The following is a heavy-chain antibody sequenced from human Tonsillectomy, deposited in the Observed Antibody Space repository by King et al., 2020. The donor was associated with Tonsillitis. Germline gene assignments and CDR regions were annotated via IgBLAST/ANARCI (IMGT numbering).Heavy chain of an antibody. CDR3: AKGSARIMFTLGGFDP. CDR2: ITSSGGSP. V-gene: IGHV3-23*04. Sequence: VQLVESGGGLVQPGGSLRLSCEVSGFTFSSYAMSWVRQAPGKGLEWVSGITSSGGSPYYADSVKGRFTISRDNSRNTMYLQMNNLRAEDTAVYYCAKGSARIMFTLGGFDPWGQGTLVTVSS. J-gene: IGHJ5*02. D-gene: IGHD3-16*01. CDR1: GFTFSSYA.